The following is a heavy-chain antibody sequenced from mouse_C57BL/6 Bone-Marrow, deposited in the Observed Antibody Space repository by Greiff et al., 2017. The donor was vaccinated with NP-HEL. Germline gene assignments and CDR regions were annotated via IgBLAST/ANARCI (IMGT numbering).Heavy chain of an antibody. V-gene: IGHV1-76*01. Sequence: QVQLKQSGAELVRPGASVKLSCKASGYTFTDYYINWVKQRPGQGLEWIARIYPGSGNTYYNEKFKGKATLTAEKSSSTAYMQLSSLTSEDSAVYFCARSAPYYYGSSSLYFDVWGTGTTVTVSS. CDR1: GYTFTDYY. D-gene: IGHD1-1*01. J-gene: IGHJ1*03. CDR2: IYPGSGNT. CDR3: ARSAPYYYGSSSLYFDV.